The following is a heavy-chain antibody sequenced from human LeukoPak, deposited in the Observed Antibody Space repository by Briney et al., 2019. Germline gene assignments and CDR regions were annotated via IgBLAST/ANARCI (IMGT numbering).Heavy chain of an antibody. CDR2: IYYSGST. J-gene: IGHJ4*02. CDR3: ARHSRHYYCSGGSCPSAGY. Sequence: PSETLSLTCTVSGGSISSSSYYWGWIRQPPGKGLEWIGSIYYSGSTYYNPSLKSRVTISVDTSKNQFSLKLSSVTAADTAVYYCARHSRHYYCSGGSCPSAGYWGQGTLVTVSS. CDR1: GGSISSSSYY. D-gene: IGHD2-15*01. V-gene: IGHV4-39*01.